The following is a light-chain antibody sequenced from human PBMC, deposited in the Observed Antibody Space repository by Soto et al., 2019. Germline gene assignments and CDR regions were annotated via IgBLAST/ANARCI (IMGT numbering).Light chain of an antibody. J-gene: IGKJ1*01. CDR3: QQYQYWPPRT. V-gene: IGKV3-15*01. CDR2: GAS. Sequence: VMTQSPGTLSVSPGERATLSCRASQSVDTNLAWYQQKPGQAPRLLISGASTMATGVSARFSGSGSGTEFTLTISSLQSEDFAVYYCQQYQYWPPRTFGQGTKVEIK. CDR1: QSVDTN.